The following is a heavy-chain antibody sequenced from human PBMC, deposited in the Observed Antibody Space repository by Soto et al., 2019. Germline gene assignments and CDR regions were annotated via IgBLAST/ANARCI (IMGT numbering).Heavy chain of an antibody. CDR3: ARDTLYCSGGSCYPNYFDY. J-gene: IGHJ4*02. CDR2: INAGLGNT. Sequence: ASVKVSCKASACTFSSYTISWVRQAPGQGLEWMGWINAGLGNTNYSQKFQGRVTITTDKSTSTAYMELSSLRSEDTAVYYCARDTLYCSGGSCYPNYFDYWGQGTLVTVSS. D-gene: IGHD2-15*01. CDR1: ACTFSSYT. V-gene: IGHV1-3*01.